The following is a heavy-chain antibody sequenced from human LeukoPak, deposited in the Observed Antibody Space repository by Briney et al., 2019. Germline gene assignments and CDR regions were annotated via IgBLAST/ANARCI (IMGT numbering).Heavy chain of an antibody. D-gene: IGHD5-12*01. V-gene: IGHV3-74*01. CDR1: GFTFSSYW. J-gene: IGHJ4*02. CDR2: INSDGSST. CDR3: ARGLRYSKRYYFDY. Sequence: GGSLRLSCAASGFTFSSYWMHWVRHAPGKGLVWVSRINSDGSSTSYADPVKGRFTISRDNAKNTLYLQMNSLRAEDTAVYYCARGLRYSKRYYFDYWGQGTLVTVSS.